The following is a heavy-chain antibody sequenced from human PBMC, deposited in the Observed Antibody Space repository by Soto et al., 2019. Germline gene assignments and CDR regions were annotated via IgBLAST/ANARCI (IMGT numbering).Heavy chain of an antibody. CDR3: AREGGTGTSHDY. J-gene: IGHJ4*02. Sequence: QVQLVQSGGEVKKPGASVKVSCKASGFAFLNYGFGWVRQAPGQGLEWMGWISAYNGNTTYAQKLQGRVTMTTDTSKNTAYMELRSLRSDDTAVYYCAREGGTGTSHDYWGQGTLVIVSS. V-gene: IGHV1-18*01. CDR1: GFAFLNYG. CDR2: ISAYNGNT. D-gene: IGHD3-9*01.